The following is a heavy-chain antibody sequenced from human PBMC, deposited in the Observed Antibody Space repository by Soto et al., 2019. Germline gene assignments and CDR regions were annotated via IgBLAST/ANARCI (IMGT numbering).Heavy chain of an antibody. V-gene: IGHV4-59*08. CDR2: IYYSGST. CDR1: GGSISSYY. CDR3: ARRPGYGNAFDY. D-gene: IGHD5-12*01. J-gene: IGHJ4*02. Sequence: SETLSLTCTVSGGSISSYYWNWVRQPPGKGLEWIGYIYYSGSTNYNPSLMSRVTISLDTSKNQFSLKLSSVTAADTAVYYCARRPGYGNAFDYWGQGTLVTVSS.